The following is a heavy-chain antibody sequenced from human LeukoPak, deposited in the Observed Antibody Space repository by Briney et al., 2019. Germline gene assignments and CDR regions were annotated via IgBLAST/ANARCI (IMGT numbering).Heavy chain of an antibody. CDR3: ARDRSSSWYAVKLRGYYYMDV. D-gene: IGHD6-13*01. CDR2: IIPIFGTA. J-gene: IGHJ6*03. V-gene: IGHV1-69*13. Sequence: GASVKVSCKASGYTFTTYGISWVREAPGQGLEWMGGIIPIFGTAKYAQNLQGRVTITADESTSIAYMELSSLRSEDTAVYYCARDRSSSWYAVKLRGYYYMDVWGKGTTVTVSS. CDR1: GYTFTTYG.